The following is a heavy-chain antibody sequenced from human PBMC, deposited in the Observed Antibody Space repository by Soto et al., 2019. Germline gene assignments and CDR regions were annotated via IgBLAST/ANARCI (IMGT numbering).Heavy chain of an antibody. CDR2: INAGNGNT. V-gene: IGHV1-3*01. J-gene: IGHJ4*02. Sequence: ASVKVSCKASGYTFTSYAMHWVRQAPGQRLEWMGWINAGNGNTKYSQKFQGRVTITRDTSASTAYMELSSLRSEDTAVYYCARGWFGELSHHLFDYWGQGTLVTVSS. CDR1: GYTFTSYA. CDR3: ARGWFGELSHHLFDY. D-gene: IGHD3-10*01.